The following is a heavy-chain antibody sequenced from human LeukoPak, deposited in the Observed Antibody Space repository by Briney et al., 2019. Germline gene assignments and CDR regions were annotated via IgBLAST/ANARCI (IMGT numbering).Heavy chain of an antibody. Sequence: GGSLRLSCAASGFTFSSYSMNWVRQAPGKGLEWVSSISSSSSYIYYADSVKGRFTISRDNAKNSLYLQMNSLRAEDTAVYYCARVLTIYSSGPDDYWGQGTLVTVSS. V-gene: IGHV3-21*01. J-gene: IGHJ4*02. D-gene: IGHD6-19*01. CDR3: ARVLTIYSSGPDDY. CDR1: GFTFSSYS. CDR2: ISSSSSYI.